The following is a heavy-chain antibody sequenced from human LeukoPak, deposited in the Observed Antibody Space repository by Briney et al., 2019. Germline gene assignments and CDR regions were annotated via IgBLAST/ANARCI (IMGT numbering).Heavy chain of an antibody. CDR2: INPNGGST. CDR1: GYTFTDNY. Sequence: GASVKVSCKVSGYTFTDNYMHWVRQGPGQGLELMGIINPNGGSTSYAQKCQGRVTMTRATSTSTVYMELSSLRSDDTAVYYCARDPRLSSGYSTGILWYFDLWGRGTLVTVSS. V-gene: IGHV1-46*01. D-gene: IGHD3-22*01. CDR3: ARDPRLSSGYSTGILWYFDL. J-gene: IGHJ2*01.